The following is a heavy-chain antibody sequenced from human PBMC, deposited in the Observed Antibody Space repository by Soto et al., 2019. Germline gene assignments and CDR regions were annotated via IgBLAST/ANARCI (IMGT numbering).Heavy chain of an antibody. J-gene: IGHJ4*02. Sequence: LRLSCAASGFTFSDYYMSWIRQAPGKGLEWVSYISSSGSTIYYADSVKGRFTISRDNAKNSLYLQMNSLRAEDTAVYYCATHKDGYNSGTIDSWGKGPLVTVSS. D-gene: IGHD5-18*01. V-gene: IGHV3-11*01. CDR3: ATHKDGYNSGTIDS. CDR1: GFTFSDYY. CDR2: ISSSGSTI.